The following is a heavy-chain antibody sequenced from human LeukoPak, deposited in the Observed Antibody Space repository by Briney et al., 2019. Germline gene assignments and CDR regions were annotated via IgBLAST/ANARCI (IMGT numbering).Heavy chain of an antibody. J-gene: IGHJ4*02. CDR1: GYTFTGYC. CDR3: ARGVWGATTFFDY. CDR2: INPNSGGT. V-gene: IGHV1-2*02. Sequence: GASVKVSCKASGYTFTGYCIHWVRQAPGQGLEWMGWINPNSGGTNSAQKFQGRVTMTRDTSINTAYMELSRLRSDDTAVYYCARGVWGATTFFDYWGQGTLVTVSS. D-gene: IGHD1-26*01.